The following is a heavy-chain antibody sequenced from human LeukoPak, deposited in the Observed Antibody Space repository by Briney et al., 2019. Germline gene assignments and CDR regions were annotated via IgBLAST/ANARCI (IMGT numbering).Heavy chain of an antibody. CDR2: ISGSSGYI. CDR3: ARDLNWETY. J-gene: IGHJ4*02. V-gene: IGHV3-21*06. CDR1: GFTFSHYY. D-gene: IGHD7-27*01. Sequence: GGSLRLSCAASGFTFSHYYMTWVRQAPGKGLEWVSSISGSSGYIFYADSVKGRFTISRDNAMNSLYLQMNSLRAEDTAVYYCARDLNWETYWGQGTLVSVSS.